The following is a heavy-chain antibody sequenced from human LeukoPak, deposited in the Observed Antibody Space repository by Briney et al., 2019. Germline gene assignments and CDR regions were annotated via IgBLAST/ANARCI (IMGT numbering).Heavy chain of an antibody. CDR1: EYTYTDYY. J-gene: IGHJ6*03. D-gene: IGHD5-12*01. V-gene: IGHV1-2*02. Sequence: GASVKVSCKASEYTYTDYYIHWVRQAPGQGLEWMGWINPDGGVTNFAQKFPGRVTMTRDTSISTAYMELSRLRSDDTAVYYCARVVATRDIHYYYYYMDVWGKGTTVTVSS. CDR2: INPDGGVT. CDR3: ARVVATRDIHYYYYYMDV.